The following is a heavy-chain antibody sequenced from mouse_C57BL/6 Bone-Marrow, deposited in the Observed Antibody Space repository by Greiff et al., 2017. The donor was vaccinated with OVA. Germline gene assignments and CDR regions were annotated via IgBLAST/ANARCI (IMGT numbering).Heavy chain of an antibody. Sequence: DVKLQESGGGLVQPGGSMKLSCVASGFTFSNYWMNWVRQSPEKGLEWVAQIRLKSDNYATHYAESVKGRFTISRDDSKSSVYLQMNNLRAEDTGIYYCTWGARYFDVWGTGTTVTVSS. V-gene: IGHV6-3*01. J-gene: IGHJ1*03. CDR2: IRLKSDNYAT. CDR1: GFTFSNYW. CDR3: TWGARYFDV.